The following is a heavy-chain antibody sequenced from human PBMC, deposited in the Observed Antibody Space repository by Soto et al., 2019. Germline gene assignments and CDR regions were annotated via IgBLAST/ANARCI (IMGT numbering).Heavy chain of an antibody. D-gene: IGHD3-10*01. J-gene: IGHJ4*02. CDR1: GGSIRSGDYY. V-gene: IGHV4-30-4*01. CDR3: ASAMVRGKFDY. Sequence: SETLSLTCTVSGGSIRSGDYYWSWIRQPPGKGLEWIGYIYYSGSTHYNPSLKSRVTISVDTSKNQFSLKLSSVTAADTAVYYCASAMVRGKFDYWGQGTLVTVSS. CDR2: IYYSGST.